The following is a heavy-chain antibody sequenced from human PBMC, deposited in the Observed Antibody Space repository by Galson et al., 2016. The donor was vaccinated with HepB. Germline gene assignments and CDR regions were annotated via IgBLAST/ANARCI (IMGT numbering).Heavy chain of an antibody. CDR3: ARRTLQPSFDY. CDR2: IYYSGNT. Sequence: LSLTCTVSGDSISIRGYYWAWIRQPPGKGLDWIGSIYYSGNTYNNPSLKTRVSMSVDTSKNHFSLELSSVTAADTAVYYYARRTLQPSFDYWGQGTPVSVSS. V-gene: IGHV4-39*02. CDR1: GDSISIRGYY. J-gene: IGHJ4*02. D-gene: IGHD1-14*01.